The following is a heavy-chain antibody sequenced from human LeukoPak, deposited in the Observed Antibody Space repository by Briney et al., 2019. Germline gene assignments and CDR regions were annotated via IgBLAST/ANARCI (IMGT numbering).Heavy chain of an antibody. J-gene: IGHJ5*02. D-gene: IGHD6-6*01. Sequence: GGSLRLSCAASGFTFSSYGMSWVRQAPGKGLEWVSGISGSGGNTYYADSVKGRFTISRDNSKNTVYGQMNSLRAEDTGVYYCAKRAAPPQWFDPWGQGTLVTVSS. V-gene: IGHV3-23*01. CDR3: AKRAAPPQWFDP. CDR2: ISGSGGNT. CDR1: GFTFSSYG.